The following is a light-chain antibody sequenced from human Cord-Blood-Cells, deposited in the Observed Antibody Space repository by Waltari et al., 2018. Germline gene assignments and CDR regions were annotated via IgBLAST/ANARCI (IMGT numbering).Light chain of an antibody. J-gene: IGKJ2*01. Sequence: DIQMTQSPSSLSASVGDRVTITCRASQSISSYLNWYQQKPGKAPKLLIYAASSLQSGVPSSFSGSGSATDFTLTISRLQPEDFATYYCQQSYSTPYTFGQGTKLEIK. V-gene: IGKV1-39*01. CDR2: AAS. CDR3: QQSYSTPYT. CDR1: QSISSY.